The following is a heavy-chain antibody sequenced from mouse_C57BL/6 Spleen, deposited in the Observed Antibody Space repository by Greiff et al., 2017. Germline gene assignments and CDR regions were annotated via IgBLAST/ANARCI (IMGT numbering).Heavy chain of an antibody. Sequence: VKLQQPGAELVKPGASVKMSCKASGYTFTSYWITWVKQRPGQGLEWIGDIYPGSGSTNYNEKFKSKATLTVDTSSSTAYMQLSSLTSEDSALYDCARGPNYYGSSHGYFDVWGTGTTVTVAS. J-gene: IGHJ1*03. CDR1: GYTFTSYW. V-gene: IGHV1-55*01. CDR2: IYPGSGST. CDR3: ARGPNYYGSSHGYFDV. D-gene: IGHD1-1*01.